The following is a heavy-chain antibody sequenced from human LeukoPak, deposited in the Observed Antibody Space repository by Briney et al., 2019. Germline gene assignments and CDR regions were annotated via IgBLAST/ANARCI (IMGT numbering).Heavy chain of an antibody. CDR1: GFTFSSYG. V-gene: IGHV3-33*01. CDR2: IWYDGSNK. CDR3: ARLLYYYYGMDV. Sequence: GRSLRLSCAASGFTFSSYGMHWVRQAPGKGLEWVAVIWYDGSNKYYADSVKGRFTISRDNSKNTLYLQMNSLRAEDTAVYYCARLLYYYYGMDVWGQGTTVTVSS. J-gene: IGHJ6*02.